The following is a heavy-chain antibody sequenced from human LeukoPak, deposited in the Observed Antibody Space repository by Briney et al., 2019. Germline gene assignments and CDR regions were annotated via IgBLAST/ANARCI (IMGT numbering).Heavy chain of an antibody. CDR3: ARVPPRYCSGGSCFHGYNDY. CDR1: GFTFSSYA. D-gene: IGHD2-15*01. Sequence: GGSLRLSCAASGFTFSSYAMSWVRQAPGKGLEWVAVIWYDGSNKYYADSVKGRFTISRDNSKNTLYLQMNSLRAEDTAVYYCARVPPRYCSGGSCFHGYNDYWGQGTLVTVSS. CDR2: IWYDGSNK. V-gene: IGHV3-33*08. J-gene: IGHJ4*02.